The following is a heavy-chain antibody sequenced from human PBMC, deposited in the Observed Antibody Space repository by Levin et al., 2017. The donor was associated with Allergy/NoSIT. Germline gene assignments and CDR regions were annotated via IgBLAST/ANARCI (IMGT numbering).Heavy chain of an antibody. V-gene: IGHV3-9*01. CDR3: AKDSGFDWSTNFDY. Sequence: GGSLRLSCAASGFTFDDYAMHWVRQAPGKGLEWVSGISWNSGSIGYADSVKGRFTISRDNAKNSLYLQMNSLRAEDTALYYCAKDSGFDWSTNFDYWGQGTLVTVSS. CDR2: ISWNSGSI. J-gene: IGHJ4*02. CDR1: GFTFDDYA. D-gene: IGHD3-9*01.